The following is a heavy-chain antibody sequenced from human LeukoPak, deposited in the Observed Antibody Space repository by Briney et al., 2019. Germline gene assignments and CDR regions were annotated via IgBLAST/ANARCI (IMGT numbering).Heavy chain of an antibody. CDR2: MNTNSGNT. V-gene: IGHV1-8*03. D-gene: IGHD3-22*01. CDR3: ARNPYYYDSSGYYYVDAFDI. CDR1: GYTFSSYD. J-gene: IGHJ3*02. Sequence: ASVKVSCKASGYTFSSYDSNWVRQAAGEGVEWMGWMNTNSGNTVYAQKFQGRVTINRNTSIRTAYMELSSLRSEDTAVYYCARNPYYYDSSGYYYVDAFDIWGQGTMVTVSS.